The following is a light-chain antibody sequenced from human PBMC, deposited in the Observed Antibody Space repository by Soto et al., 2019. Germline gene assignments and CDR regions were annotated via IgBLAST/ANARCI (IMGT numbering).Light chain of an antibody. CDR2: GAS. CDR3: QKYNNCPPT. J-gene: IGKJ1*01. Sequence: EIVLTQSPATLSVSPGERATLSCRASQSVSSNLAWYQQQPGQAPRLLIYGASTRATSIPARVSGSGSGTEFTLTISSLQSEDLGVYYCQKYNNCPPTSGKGTKG. V-gene: IGKV3-15*01. CDR1: QSVSSN.